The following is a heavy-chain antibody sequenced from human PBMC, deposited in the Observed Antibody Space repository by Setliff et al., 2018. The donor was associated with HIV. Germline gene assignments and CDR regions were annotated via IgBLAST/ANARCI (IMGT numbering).Heavy chain of an antibody. Sequence: PGGSLRLSCAASGFTFRSCAMSWVRQAPGKGLEWVAVIWYDGSSKYYADSVKGRFTISRDNSKNTLYLQMSSLRVEDTAVYYCAREMYYYGSSAYLGFPQYWGQGTLVTVSS. CDR3: AREMYYYGSSAYLGFPQY. CDR1: GFTFRSCA. J-gene: IGHJ1*01. CDR2: IWYDGSSK. V-gene: IGHV3-33*08. D-gene: IGHD3-22*01.